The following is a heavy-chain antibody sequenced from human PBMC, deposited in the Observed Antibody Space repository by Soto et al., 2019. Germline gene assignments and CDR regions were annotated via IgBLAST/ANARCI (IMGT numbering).Heavy chain of an antibody. CDR3: ATYTAFAKYYFDY. V-gene: IGHV4-30-2*01. D-gene: IGHD3-16*01. CDR1: GVSITTNGYS. CDR2: IYPSGTI. J-gene: IGHJ4*02. Sequence: KPSESLSLTCAVSGVSITTNGYSWSWIRQPPGKGLEWIGYIYPSGTIFYNPSLNSRVTISADTSNNQFSLKLTSVTAADTAVYFCATYTAFAKYYFDYWRRRTQVTVSS.